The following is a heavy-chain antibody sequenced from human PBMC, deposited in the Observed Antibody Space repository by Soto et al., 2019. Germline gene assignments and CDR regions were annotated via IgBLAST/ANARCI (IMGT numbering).Heavy chain of an antibody. J-gene: IGHJ6*02. D-gene: IGHD3-10*01. CDR1: GGSISSGGYY. CDR2: IYYSGST. Sequence: QVQLQESGPGLVKPSQTLSLTCTVSGGSISSGGYYWSWIRQHPGKGLEWIGYIYYSGSTYYNPFLQRLVTVAVDTSKNQFPLKLSSGTAAEKAVYYCGRDRGTGRASSLYYYYYGMDVWGQGTTVTVSS. CDR3: GRDRGTGRASSLYYYYYGMDV. V-gene: IGHV4-31*01.